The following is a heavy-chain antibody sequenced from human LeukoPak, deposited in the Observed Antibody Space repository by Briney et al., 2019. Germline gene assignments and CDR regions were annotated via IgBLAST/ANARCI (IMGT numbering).Heavy chain of an antibody. D-gene: IGHD1-14*01. CDR2: IYYSGST. J-gene: IGHJ4*02. CDR3: ARDKGFRPATAVWDY. CDR1: GGSISSSSYY. Sequence: SETLSLTCTVSGGSISSSSYYWGWIRQPPGKGRDWIGSIYYSGSTYYNPSLKSRVTISVDTSKNQFSLKLSSVTAADTAVYYCARDKGFRPATAVWDYWGQGTLVTVSS. V-gene: IGHV4-39*07.